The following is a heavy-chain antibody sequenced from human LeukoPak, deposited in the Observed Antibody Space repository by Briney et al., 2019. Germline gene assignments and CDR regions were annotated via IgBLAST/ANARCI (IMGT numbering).Heavy chain of an antibody. CDR2: ISGSGGST. V-gene: IGHV3-23*01. CDR1: GFTFSNYA. J-gene: IGHJ4*02. Sequence: PGGSLRLSCAASGFTFSNYAMSLVRQAPGKGLEWVSAISGSGGSTYYADSVKGRFTISRDNSKITLYLQMNSLRAEDTAVYYCAKEYSSGWYYFDYWGQGTLVTVSS. CDR3: AKEYSSGWYYFDY. D-gene: IGHD6-19*01.